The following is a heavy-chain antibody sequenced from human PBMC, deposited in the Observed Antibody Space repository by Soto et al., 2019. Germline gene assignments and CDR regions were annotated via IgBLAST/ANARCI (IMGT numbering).Heavy chain of an antibody. D-gene: IGHD6-13*01. Sequence: PGGSLRLSCAASGFTFSDYYMSWIRQAPGKGLEWVSYISSSGSTIYYADSVKGRFTISRDNAKNSLYLQMNSLRAEDTAVYYCARESRQQYYYYYYGMDVWGQGTTVTVSS. CDR2: ISSSGSTI. CDR1: GFTFSDYY. V-gene: IGHV3-11*01. J-gene: IGHJ6*02. CDR3: ARESRQQYYYYYYGMDV.